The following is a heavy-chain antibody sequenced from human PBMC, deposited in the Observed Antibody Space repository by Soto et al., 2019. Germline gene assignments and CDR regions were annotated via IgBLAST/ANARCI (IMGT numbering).Heavy chain of an antibody. CDR2: ISWNSGSI. CDR1: GFTFDDYA. D-gene: IGHD6-6*01. CDR3: AKEWGSSSSLVPEYFQH. V-gene: IGHV3-9*01. J-gene: IGHJ1*01. Sequence: EVQLVESGGGLVQPGRSLRLSCAASGFTFDDYAMHWVRQAPGKGLEWVSGISWNSGSIGYADSVKGRFTISRDNAKNSLYLQMNSLRAEDTALYYCAKEWGSSSSLVPEYFQHWGQGTLVTVSS.